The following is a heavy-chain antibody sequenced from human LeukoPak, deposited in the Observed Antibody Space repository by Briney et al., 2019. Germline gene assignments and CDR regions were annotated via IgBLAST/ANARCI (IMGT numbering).Heavy chain of an antibody. J-gene: IGHJ4*02. D-gene: IGHD3-22*01. CDR2: ISGSGDST. CDR3: AREGPGSGYYDSSGYSNYFDY. Sequence: GGSLRLSCVASGFTFNNFTMRWVRQTPGKGLEWVSGISGSGDSTYYADSVKGRFTISRDNAKNSLYLQMNSLRAEDTAVYYCAREGPGSGYYDSSGYSNYFDYWGQGTLVTVSS. V-gene: IGHV3-23*01. CDR1: GFTFNNFT.